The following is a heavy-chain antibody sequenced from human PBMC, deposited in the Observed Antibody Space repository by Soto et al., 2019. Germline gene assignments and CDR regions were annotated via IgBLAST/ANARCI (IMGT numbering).Heavy chain of an antibody. CDR2: IYTSGST. CDR3: ARDGLDYQTASEFYYYGMDV. D-gene: IGHD3-10*01. V-gene: IGHV4-4*07. CDR1: GGSISSYY. J-gene: IGHJ6*02. Sequence: SETLSLTCTVSGGSISSYYWSWIRQPAGKGLEWIGRIYTSGSTNYNPSLKSRVTMSVDTSKNQFSLKMSSVTAADTAVYYCARDGLDYQTASEFYYYGMDVWGQGTTVTVSS.